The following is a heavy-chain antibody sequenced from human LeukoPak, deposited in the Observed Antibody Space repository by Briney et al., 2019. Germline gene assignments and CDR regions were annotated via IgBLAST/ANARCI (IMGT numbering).Heavy chain of an antibody. CDR3: ARGSYGSGSYEGPFDY. CDR1: GFTFSSYA. D-gene: IGHD3-10*01. V-gene: IGHV3-30-3*01. Sequence: GGSLRLSCAASGFTFSSYAMHWVRQAPGKGLEWVAVISYDGSNKYHADSVKGRFTISRDNSKNTLYLQMNSLRAEDTAVYYCARGSYGSGSYEGPFDYWGQGTLVTVSS. CDR2: ISYDGSNK. J-gene: IGHJ4*02.